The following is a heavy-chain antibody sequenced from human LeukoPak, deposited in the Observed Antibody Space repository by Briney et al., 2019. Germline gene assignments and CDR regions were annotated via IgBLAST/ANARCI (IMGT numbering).Heavy chain of an antibody. CDR1: GFTFSSYS. CDR2: ISSSSSYI. V-gene: IGHV3-21*01. CDR3: ARDSTSGGAYYFDY. D-gene: IGHD2-15*01. J-gene: IGHJ4*02. Sequence: GGSLRLSCAASGFTFSSYSMNWVRQAPGKELEWVSSISSSSSYIYYAVSVKGRFTISRDNAKNPLYLQMNSLRAEDTAVYYCARDSTSGGAYYFDYWGQGTLVTVSS.